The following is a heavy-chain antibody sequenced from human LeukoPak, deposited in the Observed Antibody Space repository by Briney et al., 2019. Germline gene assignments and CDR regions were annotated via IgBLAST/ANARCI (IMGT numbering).Heavy chain of an antibody. V-gene: IGHV3-33*01. CDR1: GFTFSSYG. D-gene: IGHD4-17*01. J-gene: IGHJ4*02. Sequence: GGSLRLSCAASGFTFSSYGMHWVRQAPGKGLEWVAVIWYDGSNKYYADSVKGRFTISRDNSKNTLYLQMNSLRAEDTAVYYCARCYGDYDGGLDYWGQGTLVTVSS. CDR2: IWYDGSNK. CDR3: ARCYGDYDGGLDY.